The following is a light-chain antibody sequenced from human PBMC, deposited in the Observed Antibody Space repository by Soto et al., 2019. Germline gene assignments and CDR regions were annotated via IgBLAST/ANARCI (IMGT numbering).Light chain of an antibody. CDR2: SNN. V-gene: IGLV1-44*01. Sequence: QSVLTQPPSASGTPGQRVTISCSGSSSNIGSNTVNWYQQLPGTAPKLLIYSNNQRPSGVPDRSSGSKSGTSASLAISGLQSEDEADYYCAAWDDSLNGQVFGTGTKLTVL. CDR3: AAWDDSLNGQV. CDR1: SSNIGSNT. J-gene: IGLJ1*01.